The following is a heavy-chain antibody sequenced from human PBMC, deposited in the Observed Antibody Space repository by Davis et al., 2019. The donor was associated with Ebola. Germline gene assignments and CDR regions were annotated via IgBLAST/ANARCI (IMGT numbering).Heavy chain of an antibody. CDR1: GYTFTGYY. Sequence: ASVKVSCKASGYTFTGYYMHWVRQAPGQGLEWMGWINPNSGGTNYAQKLQGRVTMTTDTSTSTAYVELRSLRSDDTAVYYCARDGYDFWSAKIWFDPWGQGTLVTVSS. V-gene: IGHV1-2*02. J-gene: IGHJ5*02. CDR2: INPNSGGT. CDR3: ARDGYDFWSAKIWFDP. D-gene: IGHD3-3*01.